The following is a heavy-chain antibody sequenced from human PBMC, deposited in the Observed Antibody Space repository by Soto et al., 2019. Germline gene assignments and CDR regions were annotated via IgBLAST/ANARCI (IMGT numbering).Heavy chain of an antibody. Sequence: SETLSLTCTVSGGSISSYYWSWIRQPPGKGLEWIGYIYYSGSTNYNPSLKSRVTISVDTSKNQFSLKLSSVTAADTTVYYCARVALLQELYDILTSYYAHYFDYCGRGTLVTVSS. CDR3: ARVALLQELYDILTSYYAHYFDY. V-gene: IGHV4-59*01. J-gene: IGHJ4*02. D-gene: IGHD3-9*01. CDR1: GGSISSYY. CDR2: IYYSGST.